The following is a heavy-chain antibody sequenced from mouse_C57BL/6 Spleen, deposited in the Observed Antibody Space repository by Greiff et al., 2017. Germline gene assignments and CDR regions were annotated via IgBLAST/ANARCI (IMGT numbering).Heavy chain of an antibody. CDR1: GYTFTDYE. V-gene: IGHV1-15*01. J-gene: IGHJ3*01. CDR2: IDPETGGT. D-gene: IGHD3-2*02. Sequence: VQLQQSGAELVRPGASVTLSCKASGYTFTDYEMHWVKQTPVHGLEWIGAIDPETGGTAYNQKFKGEAILTADKSSSTAYMELRSLTSEDSAVYDCTRGSSGYPWFADGGQGTLGTVSA. CDR3: TRGSSGYPWFAD.